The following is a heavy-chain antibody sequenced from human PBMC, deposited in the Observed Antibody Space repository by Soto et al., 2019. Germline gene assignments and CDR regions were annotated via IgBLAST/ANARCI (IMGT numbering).Heavy chain of an antibody. CDR2: ISGSGGST. D-gene: IGHD3-3*01. CDR3: AKGRFLEWLWFDY. Sequence: PGGSLRLSCAASGFTFSSYAMSWVRPAPGKGLEWVSAISGSGGSTYYADSVKGRFTISRDNSKNTLYLQMNSLRAEDTAVYYCAKGRFLEWLWFDYWGQGTLVTVSS. CDR1: GFTFSSYA. V-gene: IGHV3-23*01. J-gene: IGHJ4*02.